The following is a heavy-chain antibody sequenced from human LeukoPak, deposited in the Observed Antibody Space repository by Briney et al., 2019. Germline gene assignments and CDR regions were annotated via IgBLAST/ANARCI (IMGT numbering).Heavy chain of an antibody. CDR3: AKWNGFGELRANWFDR. Sequence: PGGSLRLSCAASGFTFSSYAITWVRQAPGKGLEWVSVISGGGDNTYYADSAKGRFFISRDNSKTTLYLQMNSLRAEDTAVYYCAKWNGFGELRANWFDRWGQGTLVSVSS. CDR2: ISGGGDNT. J-gene: IGHJ5*02. D-gene: IGHD3-10*01. CDR1: GFTFSSYA. V-gene: IGHV3-23*01.